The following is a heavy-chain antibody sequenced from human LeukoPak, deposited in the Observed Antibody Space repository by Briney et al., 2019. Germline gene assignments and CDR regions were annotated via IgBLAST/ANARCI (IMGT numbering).Heavy chain of an antibody. D-gene: IGHD6-13*01. CDR3: AKDIWSSSWYYFDY. V-gene: IGHV3-9*01. Sequence: GGSLRLSCAASGFIFDDYAMHWVRQAPGKGLEWVSGISWNSGSIGYADSVKGRFTISRDNAKNSLYLQMNSLRAEDTALYYYAKDIWSSSWYYFDYWGQGTLVTVSS. J-gene: IGHJ4*02. CDR1: GFIFDDYA. CDR2: ISWNSGSI.